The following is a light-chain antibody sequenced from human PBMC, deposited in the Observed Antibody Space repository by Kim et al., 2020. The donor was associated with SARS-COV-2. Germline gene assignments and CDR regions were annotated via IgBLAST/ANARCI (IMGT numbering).Light chain of an antibody. J-gene: IGLJ3*02. CDR2: LNSDGSH. Sequence: ASVKLTCTLSSGHSSYAIAWQQQQPEKGPRYLMKLNSDGSHSKGDGIPDRFSGSSSGAERYLTISSLQSEDEADDYCQTWGTGIRVFGGGTQMTVL. V-gene: IGLV4-69*01. CDR1: SGHSSYA. CDR3: QTWGTGIRV.